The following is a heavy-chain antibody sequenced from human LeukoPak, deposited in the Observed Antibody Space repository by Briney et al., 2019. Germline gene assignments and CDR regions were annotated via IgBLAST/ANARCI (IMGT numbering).Heavy chain of an antibody. V-gene: IGHV3-21*01. CDR3: ARDSDSLYSSSWDPPGGY. CDR2: ISSSSSYI. CDR1: GFTFSSYS. Sequence: PGGSLRLSCAASGFTFSSYSMNWVRQAPGKGLEWVSSISSSSSYIYYADSVKGRFTISRDNAKNSLYLQMNSLRAEDTAVYYCARDSDSLYSSSWDPPGGYWGQGTLVTVSS. J-gene: IGHJ4*02. D-gene: IGHD6-13*01.